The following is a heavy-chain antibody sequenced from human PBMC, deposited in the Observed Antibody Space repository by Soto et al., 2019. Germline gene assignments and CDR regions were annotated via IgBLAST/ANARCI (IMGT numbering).Heavy chain of an antibody. Sequence: GGSLRLSCAASGFTFSSYAMHWVRQAPGKGLEWVAVISYDGSNKYYADSVKGRFTISRDNSKNTLYLQMNSLRAEDTAVYYCARDAGGRWYCSSTSCYRNGMDVWGQGTTVTAP. CDR1: GFTFSSYA. V-gene: IGHV3-30-3*01. D-gene: IGHD2-2*02. J-gene: IGHJ6*02. CDR3: ARDAGGRWYCSSTSCYRNGMDV. CDR2: ISYDGSNK.